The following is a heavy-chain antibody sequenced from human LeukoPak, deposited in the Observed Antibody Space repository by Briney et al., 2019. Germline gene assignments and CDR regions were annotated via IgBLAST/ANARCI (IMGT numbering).Heavy chain of an antibody. CDR2: IYHSGRT. V-gene: IGHV4-38-2*02. D-gene: IGHD3-3*01. Sequence: PSETLSLTCTVSGYSISSGYYWGWIRQPPGKGLEWIGIIYHSGRTDYNPSLKSRVTISEDTSKNQFSLKLSSVTAADTAVYYCARAFRGIFVVFEAFDIWGQGTMVTVSS. CDR3: ARAFRGIFVVFEAFDI. J-gene: IGHJ3*02. CDR1: GYSISSGYY.